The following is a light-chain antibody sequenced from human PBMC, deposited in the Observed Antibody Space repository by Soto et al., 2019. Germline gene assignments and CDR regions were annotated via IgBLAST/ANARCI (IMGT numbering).Light chain of an antibody. Sequence: QSVLTQPPSVSAAPGQKVTISCSGSSSNIGNNYVSWYQQLPGTAPKLLIYRTNQRPSGVPDRFSGSKSGTSASLAISGLRSEDEADYYCAAWDDSLSAVVFGGGTKVTVL. CDR1: SSNIGNNY. CDR2: RTN. CDR3: AAWDDSLSAVV. V-gene: IGLV1-47*01. J-gene: IGLJ2*01.